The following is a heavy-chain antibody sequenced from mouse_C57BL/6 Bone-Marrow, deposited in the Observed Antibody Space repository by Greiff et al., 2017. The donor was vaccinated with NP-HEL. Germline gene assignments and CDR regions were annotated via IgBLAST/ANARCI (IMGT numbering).Heavy chain of an antibody. CDR2: IYPRSGNT. Sequence: VQLQESGAELARPGASVKLSCKASGYTFTSYGISWVKQRTGQGLAWIGEIYPRSGNTYYNEKFKGKATLTADKSSSTAYMELRSLTSEDSAVYITTEVATRAWFAYWGQGTLVTVSA. D-gene: IGHD1-1*01. J-gene: IGHJ3*01. V-gene: IGHV1-81*01. CDR1: GYTFTSYG. CDR3: TEVATRAWFAY.